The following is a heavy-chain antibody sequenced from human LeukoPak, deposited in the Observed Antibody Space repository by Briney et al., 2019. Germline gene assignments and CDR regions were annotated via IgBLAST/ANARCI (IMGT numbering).Heavy chain of an antibody. V-gene: IGHV4-4*07. J-gene: IGHJ4*02. CDR2: IYTSGST. CDR3: ARGPAPTYSSSWYLFDY. CDR1: GGSISSYY. Sequence: SETLSLTCTVSGGSISSYYWSWIRQPAGKGLEWIRRIYTSGSTNYNPSLKSRVTMSVDTSKNQFSLKLSSVTAADTAVYYCARGPAPTYSSSWYLFDYWGQGTLVTVSS. D-gene: IGHD6-13*01.